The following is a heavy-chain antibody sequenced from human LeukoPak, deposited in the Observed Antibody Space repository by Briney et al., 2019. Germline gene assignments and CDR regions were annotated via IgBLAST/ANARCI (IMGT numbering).Heavy chain of an antibody. Sequence: GGSQRLSCAASGFTFRNYCMSWVRRARGKGVEWVANIKQDGSEKYYVDSVKGRFTISRDNAKNSLYLQMNSLRADDTAVYYCARGGRAYGDWGQGTLVTVSS. J-gene: IGHJ4*02. CDR1: GFTFRNYC. V-gene: IGHV3-7*04. CDR2: IKQDGSEK. D-gene: IGHD3-16*01. CDR3: ARGGRAYGD.